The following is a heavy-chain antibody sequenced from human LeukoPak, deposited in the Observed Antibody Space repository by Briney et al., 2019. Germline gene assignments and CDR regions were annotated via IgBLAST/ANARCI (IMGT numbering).Heavy chain of an antibody. CDR3: ARVRPYYYDSKRSVFDY. CDR2: INHSGST. D-gene: IGHD3-22*01. CDR1: GGSFSGYY. V-gene: IGHV4-34*01. J-gene: IGHJ4*02. Sequence: SETLSLTCAVYGGSFSGYYWSGIRQPPGKGLEWIGEINHSGSTNYNPSLKSRVTISVDTSKNQFSLKLSSVTAADTAVYYCARVRPYYYDSKRSVFDYWGQGTLVTVSS.